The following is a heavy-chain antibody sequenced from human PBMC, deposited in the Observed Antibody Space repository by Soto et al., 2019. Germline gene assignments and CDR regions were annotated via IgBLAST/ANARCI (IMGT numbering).Heavy chain of an antibody. J-gene: IGHJ1*01. V-gene: IGHV3-21*02. CDR2: ISSGSRYI. D-gene: IGHD3-3*01. Sequence: EVKLVESGGGLVSPGGSLRLSCAASGFTFSAFSMNWIRQAPGKGLEWVSSISSGSRYIYYADSVKGRFTTSRDDAKNSLYLQMNGLRAEDTAVYYCARDQHGADGFWSGYLNPGYFYHWGQGTLVTVSS. CDR3: ARDQHGADGFWSGYLNPGYFYH. CDR1: GFTFSAFS.